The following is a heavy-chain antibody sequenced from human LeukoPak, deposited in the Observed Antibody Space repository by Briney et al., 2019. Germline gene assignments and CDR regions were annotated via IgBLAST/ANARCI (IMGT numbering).Heavy chain of an antibody. CDR2: IHDSGSA. CDR3: AQVRLAGLFDP. CDR1: GASVSAYY. Sequence: SETLSLTCTVSGASVSAYYWTWIRQPPGKRLEWLGYIHDSGSANYNPSLNSRLTMSLDASKNQFSLKLSSVSAADTAVYYCAQVRLAGLFDPWGQGTLVTVSS. J-gene: IGHJ5*02. V-gene: IGHV4-59*02. D-gene: IGHD3-3*02.